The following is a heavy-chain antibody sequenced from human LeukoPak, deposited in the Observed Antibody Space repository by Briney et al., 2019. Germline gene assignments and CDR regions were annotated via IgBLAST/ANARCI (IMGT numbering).Heavy chain of an antibody. CDR1: GGSISSSSYY. CDR2: IYYSGST. D-gene: IGHD5-12*01. CDR3: ARVRVATLGPPDY. J-gene: IGHJ4*02. V-gene: IGHV4-39*01. Sequence: SETLSLTCTVSGGSISSSSYYWGWIRQPPGKGLEWVGSIYYSGSTYYNPSLKSRVTISVDTSKNQFSLKLSSVTAADTAVYYCARVRVATLGPPDYWGQGTLVTVSS.